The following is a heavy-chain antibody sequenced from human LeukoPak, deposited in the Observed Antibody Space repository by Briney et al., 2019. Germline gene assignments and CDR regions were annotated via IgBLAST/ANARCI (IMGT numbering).Heavy chain of an antibody. CDR1: GGSISSGGYS. CDR2: INHSGST. J-gene: IGHJ3*02. Sequence: SQTLSLTCAVSGGSISSGGYSWSWIRQPPGKGLEWIGEINHSGSTNYNPSLKSRVTISVDTSKNQFSLKLSSVTAADTAVYYCARLRYFDWTDAFDIWGQGTMVTVSS. V-gene: IGHV4-30-2*01. D-gene: IGHD3-9*01. CDR3: ARLRYFDWTDAFDI.